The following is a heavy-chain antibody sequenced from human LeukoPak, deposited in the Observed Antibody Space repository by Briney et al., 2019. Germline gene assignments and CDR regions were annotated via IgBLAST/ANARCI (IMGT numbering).Heavy chain of an antibody. V-gene: IGHV1-69*05. J-gene: IGHJ4*02. CDR3: ARGPRGQLWLRGVYFDY. CDR1: GYTLTELS. CDR2: IIPIFGTA. D-gene: IGHD5-18*01. Sequence: SVKVSCKVSGYTLTELSMHWVRQAPGQGLEWMGGIIPIFGTANYAQKFQGRVTITTDESTSTAYMELSSLRSEDTAVYFCARGPRGQLWLRGVYFDYWGQGTRVTVPS.